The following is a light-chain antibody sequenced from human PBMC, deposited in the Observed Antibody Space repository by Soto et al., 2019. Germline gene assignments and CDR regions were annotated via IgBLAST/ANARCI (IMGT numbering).Light chain of an antibody. Sequence: DIQLTQSPSTLSASVGDRVTITCRASRSIMSWLAWYQVKPGKAPKLLIYAASTLESGVPSRFSATVSGTEFSLTITSLQPEDFATYYCQQLFDSPITFGQGTRLENK. CDR3: QQLFDSPIT. CDR2: AAS. J-gene: IGKJ5*01. CDR1: RSIMSW. V-gene: IGKV1-9*01.